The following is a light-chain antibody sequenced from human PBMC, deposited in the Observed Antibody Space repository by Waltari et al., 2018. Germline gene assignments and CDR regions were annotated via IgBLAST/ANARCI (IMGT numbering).Light chain of an antibody. Sequence: EIVMTQSPATLSVSPGERATLSCRASQSVSSNLAWYHQKPGQDPRLLIYGASTRATGIPARFSGSGSGTEFTLTISSLQSEDFAVYYCQQYNNWLTWTFGQGTKVEIK. CDR1: QSVSSN. CDR3: QQYNNWLTWT. CDR2: GAS. J-gene: IGKJ1*01. V-gene: IGKV3-15*01.